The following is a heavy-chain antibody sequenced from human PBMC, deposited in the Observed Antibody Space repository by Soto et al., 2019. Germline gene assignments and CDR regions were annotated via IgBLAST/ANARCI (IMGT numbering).Heavy chain of an antibody. CDR1: GYTFTSYG. J-gene: IGHJ6*02. V-gene: IGHV1-18*01. CDR2: ISAYNGNT. CDR3: ARDERRCSGSYYSHYGMDV. D-gene: IGHD3-10*02. Sequence: QVQLVQSGAEVKKPGASVKVSCKASGYTFTSYGISWVRQAPGQGLEWMGWISAYNGNTNYAQKLQGRVTMTTDTSTSTVYMELRSLRAADTAVYYCARDERRCSGSYYSHYGMDVWGQGTTVTVSS.